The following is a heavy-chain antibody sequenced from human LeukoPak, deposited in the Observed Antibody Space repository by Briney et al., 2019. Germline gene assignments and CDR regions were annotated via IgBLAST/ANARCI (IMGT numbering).Heavy chain of an antibody. CDR1: GFTFGTYG. CDR2: LWYDGSNK. J-gene: IGHJ4*02. V-gene: IGHV3-33*01. D-gene: IGHD6-19*01. CDR3: ARDSSHPSSGWFDY. Sequence: GGPLGLSCAASGFTFGTYGMHWVRQAPGKGLEWVAVLWYDGSNKYYIDSVMGRFTISRDNSRNTLSLQMNSLRAEDTAVYYCARDSSHPSSGWFDYWGRGTLVTVSS.